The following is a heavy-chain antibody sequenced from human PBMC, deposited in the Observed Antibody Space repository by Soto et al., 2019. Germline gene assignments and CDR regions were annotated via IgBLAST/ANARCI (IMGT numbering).Heavy chain of an antibody. Sequence: PSETLSLTCAVSGGSISSSNWWSWVRQPPGKGLEWIGEIYHSGSTKYNPSLKSRVTISVDKSKNQFSLKLSSVTAADTAVYYCARDRRSYYDILTCFDYYGMDVWGQGTTVTVSS. CDR2: IYHSGST. V-gene: IGHV4-4*02. J-gene: IGHJ6*02. D-gene: IGHD3-9*01. CDR3: ARDRRSYYDILTCFDYYGMDV. CDR1: GGSISSSNW.